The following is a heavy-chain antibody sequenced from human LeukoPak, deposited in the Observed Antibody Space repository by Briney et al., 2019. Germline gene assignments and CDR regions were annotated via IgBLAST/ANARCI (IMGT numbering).Heavy chain of an antibody. CDR3: AKGVYYNWFDP. Sequence: GGSLRLPCAASGFTFSSYGMHWVRQAPGKGLEWVAFIRYDGGNKYYADSVKGRFTISRDNSKNTLYLQMNSLRAEDTAVYYCAKGVYYNWFDPWGQGTLVTVSS. J-gene: IGHJ5*02. V-gene: IGHV3-30*02. CDR1: GFTFSSYG. CDR2: IRYDGGNK. D-gene: IGHD2-21*01.